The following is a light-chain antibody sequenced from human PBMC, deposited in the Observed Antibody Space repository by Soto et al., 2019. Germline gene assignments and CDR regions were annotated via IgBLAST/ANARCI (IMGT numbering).Light chain of an antibody. CDR2: AAS. J-gene: IGKJ1*01. CDR3: QQSYSSWT. Sequence: DIQMTQSPSSLSASVGDRVTITCRASQSISSYLNWYQQKPGKAPKLLIYAASSLHSGVPSRFSGSGSGTDFTLTISSLQPEDIATFFCQQSYSSWTFGQGTKVHIK. V-gene: IGKV1-39*01. CDR1: QSISSY.